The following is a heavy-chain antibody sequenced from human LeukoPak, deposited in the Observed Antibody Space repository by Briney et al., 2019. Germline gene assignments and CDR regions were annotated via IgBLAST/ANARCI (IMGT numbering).Heavy chain of an antibody. Sequence: GGSLRLSCAASGFTFSSYGMHWVRQAPGKGLEWVAVIWYDGSNKYYADSVKGRFTISRDNSKNTLYLQMNSLRAEDTAVYYCAREGYSSGSYYNVGWRDWFDPWGQGTLVTVSS. D-gene: IGHD3-10*01. CDR2: IWYDGSNK. J-gene: IGHJ5*02. CDR1: GFTFSSYG. CDR3: AREGYSSGSYYNVGWRDWFDP. V-gene: IGHV3-33*01.